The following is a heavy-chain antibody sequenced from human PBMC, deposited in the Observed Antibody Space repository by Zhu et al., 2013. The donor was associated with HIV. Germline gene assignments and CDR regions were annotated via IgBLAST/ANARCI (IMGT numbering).Heavy chain of an antibody. CDR3: ARGLPHIDY. Sequence: QVQLVQSGAEVKKPGSSVKVSCKGSGDSFSSYTISWVRQAPGHGLEWMGAIIPIFGPANYAQNFRGRVTMTRNTSISTAYMDLSSLKSEDTAVYYCARGLPHIDYWGQGTLVTVSS. CDR2: IIPIFGPA. J-gene: IGHJ4*02. V-gene: IGHV1-69*05. CDR1: GDSFSSYT.